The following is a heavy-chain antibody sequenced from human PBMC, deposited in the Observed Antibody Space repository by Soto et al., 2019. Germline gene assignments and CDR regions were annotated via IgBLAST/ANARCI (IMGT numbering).Heavy chain of an antibody. CDR1: GGSISSSGFY. Sequence: SETLSLTCSVSGGSISSSGFYWGWVRQPPGKGLEWIGKIYYRGSTYYNPSLKSRITMSIDTSKSQFSLNLSSVTAADTAVYYCARHHXSWGQGTLVXVSS. CDR3: ARHHXS. CDR2: IYYRGST. V-gene: IGHV4-39*01. J-gene: IGHJ4*02.